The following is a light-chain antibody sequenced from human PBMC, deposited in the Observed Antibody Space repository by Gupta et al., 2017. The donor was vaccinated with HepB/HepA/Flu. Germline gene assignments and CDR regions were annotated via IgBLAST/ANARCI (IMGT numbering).Light chain of an antibody. CDR2: DNN. CDR3: GTWDSSLSAGV. J-gene: IGLJ3*02. V-gene: IGLV1-51*01. Sequence: QSVLPQPPSVSAALGQKVTISCSGSSSNIGNNYVSWYQQLPGTAPKLLIYDNNNRPSGIPDRFSGSKSGTSATLGITGLQTGDEADYYCGTWDSSLSAGVFGGGTKLTVL. CDR1: SSNIGNNY.